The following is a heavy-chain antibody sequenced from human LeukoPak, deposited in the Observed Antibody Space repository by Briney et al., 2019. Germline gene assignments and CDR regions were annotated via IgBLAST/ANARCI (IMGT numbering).Heavy chain of an antibody. CDR1: GFTFGDYG. CDR2: IRRKTYGGTT. Sequence: PGRSLRLSCTASGFTFGDYGMSWVRQAPGKGLEWVGFIRRKTYGGTTEYAASVKGRFTISRDDSKSIAYLQMNSLKTEDTAVYYCTRDPELYSGSYYGFDCWGQGTLVTVSS. CDR3: TRDPELYSGSYYGFDC. V-gene: IGHV3-49*04. J-gene: IGHJ4*02. D-gene: IGHD1-26*01.